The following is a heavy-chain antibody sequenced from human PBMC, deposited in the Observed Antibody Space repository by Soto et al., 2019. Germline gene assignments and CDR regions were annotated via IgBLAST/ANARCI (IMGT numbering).Heavy chain of an antibody. Sequence: EVRLLESGGGLAQPGGSRRLSCAASGFTFSSSAMNWVRQAPGKGLEWVSSIRVGGGDTFYADSVRGRFTVSRDISRNTLYLQMNNLRAEDTAIYYCAKCSVGTVRTSGWCNWFDPWGQGTLVTVSS. V-gene: IGHV3-23*01. D-gene: IGHD6-19*01. CDR3: AKCSVGTVRTSGWCNWFDP. CDR2: IRVGGGDT. J-gene: IGHJ5*02. CDR1: GFTFSSSA.